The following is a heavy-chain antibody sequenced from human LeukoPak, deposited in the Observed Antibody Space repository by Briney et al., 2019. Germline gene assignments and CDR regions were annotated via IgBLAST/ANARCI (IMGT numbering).Heavy chain of an antibody. CDR2: IGSDVSDK. Sequence: GGSLRLSCAASGFSFSGYGMHWVRQAPGEGLEWVAFIGSDVSDKRYADSVKGRFTISRDNSKNTLYLQMSSLRAEDTAVCYCARESGIAAALDLWGQGTLVTVSS. CDR3: ARESGIAAALDL. D-gene: IGHD6-13*01. V-gene: IGHV3-30*02. J-gene: IGHJ5*02. CDR1: GFSFSGYG.